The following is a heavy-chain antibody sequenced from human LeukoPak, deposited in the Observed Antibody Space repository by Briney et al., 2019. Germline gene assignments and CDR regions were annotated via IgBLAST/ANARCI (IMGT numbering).Heavy chain of an antibody. CDR2: ASGSGGST. V-gene: IGHV3-23*01. J-gene: IGHJ4*02. Sequence: GGSLRLSCAASGFTFSNSAMSWVRQAPGKGLECVSSASGSGGSTYYADSVKGRFTISRDNSKNTLYLQVNSLRAEDTAVYYCARADTSGYIYYFDYWGQGTLVTVSS. CDR3: ARADTSGYIYYFDY. D-gene: IGHD3-22*01. CDR1: GFTFSNSA.